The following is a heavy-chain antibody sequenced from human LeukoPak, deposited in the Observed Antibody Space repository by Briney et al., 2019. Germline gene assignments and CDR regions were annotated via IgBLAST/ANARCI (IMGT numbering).Heavy chain of an antibody. CDR2: IDWDDDT. CDR1: GFSLNASGMC. J-gene: IGHJ4*02. V-gene: IGHV2-70*11. D-gene: IGHD7-27*01. Sequence: SGPTLVNPTQTLTLTCTFFGFSLNASGMCVSWIRQPPVKALEWLARIDWDDDTYYSTSLNTRLTISKDTSKNQVVLTMTNMDPVDTATYYCARMNRGNYFDYWGQGTLVTVSS. CDR3: ARMNRGNYFDY.